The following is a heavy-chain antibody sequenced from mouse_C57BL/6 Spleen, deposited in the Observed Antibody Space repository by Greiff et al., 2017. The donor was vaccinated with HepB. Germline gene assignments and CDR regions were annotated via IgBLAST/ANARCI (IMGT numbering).Heavy chain of an antibody. CDR3: AREGLYYGNFYWYFDV. D-gene: IGHD2-1*01. CDR2: IYPGDGDT. CDR1: GYAFSSSW. V-gene: IGHV1-82*01. J-gene: IGHJ1*03. Sequence: VQLQQSGPELVKPGASVKISCKASGYAFSSSWMNWVKQRPRKGLEWIGRIYPGDGDTNYNGKFKGKATLTADKSSSTAYMQLSSLTSEDSAVYFCAREGLYYGNFYWYFDVWGTGTTVTVSS.